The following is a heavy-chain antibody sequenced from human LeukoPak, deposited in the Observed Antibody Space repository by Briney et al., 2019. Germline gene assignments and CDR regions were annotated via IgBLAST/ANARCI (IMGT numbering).Heavy chain of an antibody. J-gene: IGHJ4*02. CDR1: GYTFTGYY. Sequence: GASVKVSCKASGYTFTGYYMHWVRQAPGQGLEWMGWINPNSGGTNYAQKFQGRVTMTRDTSISTAYMELSRLRSDDTAVYYCARAEDYYGSGSYYGWGYWGQGTLVTVSS. CDR3: ARAEDYYGSGSYYGWGY. V-gene: IGHV1-2*02. CDR2: INPNSGGT. D-gene: IGHD3-10*01.